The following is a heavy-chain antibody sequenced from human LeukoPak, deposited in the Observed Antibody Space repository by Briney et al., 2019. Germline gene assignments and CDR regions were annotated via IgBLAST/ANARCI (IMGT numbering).Heavy chain of an antibody. V-gene: IGHV1-69*01. CDR3: ARGYYGSGSYGGFDY. D-gene: IGHD3-10*01. CDR1: GGTFSSYA. Sequence: ASVKVSFKASGGTFSSYAISWVRQAPGQGLEWMGGIIPIFGTANYAQKFQGRVTITADESTSTAYMELSSLRSEDTAVYYCARGYYGSGSYGGFDYWGQGTLVTVSS. CDR2: IIPIFGTA. J-gene: IGHJ4*02.